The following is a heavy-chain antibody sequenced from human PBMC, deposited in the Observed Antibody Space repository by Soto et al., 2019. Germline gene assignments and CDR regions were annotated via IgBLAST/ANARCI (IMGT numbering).Heavy chain of an antibody. CDR3: ARGPDMTTVPRGWFDP. V-gene: IGHV4-4*07. CDR1: GGSISSYY. Sequence: SETLSLTCTVSGGSISSYYWSWIRQPAGKGLEWIGRIYTSGSTNYNPSPKSRVTMSVDTSKNQFSLKLSSVTAADTAVYYCARGPDMTTVPRGWFDPWGQGTLVTVSS. CDR2: IYTSGST. J-gene: IGHJ5*02. D-gene: IGHD4-4*01.